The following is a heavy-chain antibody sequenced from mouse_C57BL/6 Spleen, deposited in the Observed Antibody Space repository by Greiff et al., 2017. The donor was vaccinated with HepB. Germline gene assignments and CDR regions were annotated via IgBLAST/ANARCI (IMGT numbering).Heavy chain of an antibody. CDR1: GYTFTSYT. CDR3: ARWGFITTVPYYFDY. V-gene: IGHV1-4*01. CDR2: INPSSGYT. J-gene: IGHJ2*01. Sequence: VQLQQSGAELARPGASVKMSCKASGYTFTSYTMHWVKQRPGQGLEWIGYINPSSGYTKYNQKFKDKATLTADKSSSTAYMQLSSLTSEDSAVYYCARWGFITTVPYYFDYWGQGTTLTVSS. D-gene: IGHD1-1*01.